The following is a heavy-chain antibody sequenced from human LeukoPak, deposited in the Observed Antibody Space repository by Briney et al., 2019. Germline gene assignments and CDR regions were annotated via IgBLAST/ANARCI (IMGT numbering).Heavy chain of an antibody. J-gene: IGHJ4*02. D-gene: IGHD3-10*01. V-gene: IGHV4-34*01. CDR3: ARGTMVRGVLSGDY. Sequence: PSETLSLTCAVYGRSFSGYYWSWIRQPPGKGLEWIGEINHSGSTNYNPSLESRVTISVDTSKNQFSLKLSSVTAADTAVYYCARGTMVRGVLSGDYWGQGTLVTVSS. CDR1: GRSFSGYY. CDR2: INHSGST.